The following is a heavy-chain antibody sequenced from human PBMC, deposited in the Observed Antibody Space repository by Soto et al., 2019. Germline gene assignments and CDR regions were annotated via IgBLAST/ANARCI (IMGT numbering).Heavy chain of an antibody. Sequence: SETLSLTCTVSGGSIGSGDYYWGGIRQPPGKGLEWIGYIYYSGSTYYNPSLKSRVTISVDTSKNQFSLKLSSVTAADTAVYYCARLVQLLQGRWFDPWGQGTLVTVSS. V-gene: IGHV4-30-4*01. CDR1: GGSIGSGDYY. D-gene: IGHD2-15*01. CDR3: ARLVQLLQGRWFDP. J-gene: IGHJ5*02. CDR2: IYYSGST.